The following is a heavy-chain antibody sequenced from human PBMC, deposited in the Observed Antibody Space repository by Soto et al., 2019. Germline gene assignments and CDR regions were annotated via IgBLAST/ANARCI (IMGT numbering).Heavy chain of an antibody. J-gene: IGHJ6*02. CDR2: ISSSSSYI. CDR1: GFTFSSYS. Sequence: GGSLRLSCAASGFTFSSYSMNWVRQAPGKGLEWVSSISSSSSYIYYADSVKGRFTISRDNAKNSLYLQMNSLRAEDTVVYYCARDPAYCSSTSCPYYYYGMDVWGQGTTVTVSS. CDR3: ARDPAYCSSTSCPYYYYGMDV. D-gene: IGHD2-2*01. V-gene: IGHV3-21*01.